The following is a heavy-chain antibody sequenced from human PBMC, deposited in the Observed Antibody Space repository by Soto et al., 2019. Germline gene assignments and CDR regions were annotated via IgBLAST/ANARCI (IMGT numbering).Heavy chain of an antibody. J-gene: IGHJ4*02. CDR3: ASSYYDSSGYYSVFDY. Sequence: SVKVSCKASGGTFSSYAISWVRQAPGQGLEWMGGIIPIFGTANYAQKFQGRVTITADESTSTAYMELSSLRSEDTAVYYCASSYYDSSGYYSVFDYWGQGTLVTVS. V-gene: IGHV1-69*13. D-gene: IGHD3-22*01. CDR1: GGTFSSYA. CDR2: IIPIFGTA.